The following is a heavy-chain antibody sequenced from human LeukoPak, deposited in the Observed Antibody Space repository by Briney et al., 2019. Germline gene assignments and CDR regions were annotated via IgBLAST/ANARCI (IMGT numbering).Heavy chain of an antibody. CDR3: ARDKSGRDESWWFNP. CDR1: GYTFTSNY. CDR2: ISPSGGST. D-gene: IGHD2-8*02. V-gene: IGHV1-46*01. J-gene: IGHJ5*02. Sequence: ASVKVSCKAFGYTFTSNYMHWVRQAPGQGPEWMGVISPSGGSTTYAQKVQGRVTLTRDMSTSTDYLELSSLRSEDTAVYYCARDKSGRDESWWFNPWGQGTLVTVSS.